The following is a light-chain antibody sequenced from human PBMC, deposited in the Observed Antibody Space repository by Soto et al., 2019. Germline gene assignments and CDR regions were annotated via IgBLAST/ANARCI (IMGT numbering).Light chain of an antibody. Sequence: QCSLTQPRSVSGSPGQSVTISCPGTSSDVGGYNYVSWYQQHPGKAPKLMIYDVSKRPSGVPDRFSGSKSGNTASLTISGLQAEDEADYYCCSCEGSRYVFGTGTKVTVL. CDR2: DVS. CDR1: SSDVGGYNY. V-gene: IGLV2-11*01. J-gene: IGLJ1*01. CDR3: CSCEGSRYV.